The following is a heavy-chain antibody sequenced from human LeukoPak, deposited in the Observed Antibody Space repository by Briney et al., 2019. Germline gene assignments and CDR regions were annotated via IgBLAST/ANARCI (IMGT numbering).Heavy chain of an antibody. J-gene: IGHJ4*02. CDR2: IHHSGST. Sequence: PSETLSLTCAVYGGSFSGYYWSWIRQTPGKGLEWIGEIHHSGSTYYNPSLKNRVTVSGDTSKNQFSLNLTSVTAADTSMYYCARRQSVWGFFDYWGQGTLVTVSS. D-gene: IGHD1-14*01. CDR1: GGSFSGYY. V-gene: IGHV4-34*01. CDR3: ARRQSVWGFFDY.